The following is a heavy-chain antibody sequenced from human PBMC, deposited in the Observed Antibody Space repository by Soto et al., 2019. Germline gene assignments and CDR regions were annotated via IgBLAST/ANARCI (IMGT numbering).Heavy chain of an antibody. CDR2: INTYNGMT. Sequence: QVQLVQSGGEVKKPGALVTVSCKASGYTFINYHITWVRQAPGQGLEWMAWINTYNGMTDYAQRFQGRVTMTRDISTSTAYMELRNLGSDDTAVYFCAKSPRGEMATDWGQGTLVTVSS. D-gene: IGHD5-12*01. CDR1: GYTFINYH. V-gene: IGHV1-18*01. J-gene: IGHJ4*02. CDR3: AKSPRGEMATD.